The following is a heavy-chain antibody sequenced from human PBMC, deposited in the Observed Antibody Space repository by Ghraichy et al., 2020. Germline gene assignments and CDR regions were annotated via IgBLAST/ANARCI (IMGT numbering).Heavy chain of an antibody. J-gene: IGHJ6*03. CDR1: GYTFTSYG. Sequence: ASVKVSCKASGYTFTSYGISWVRQAPGQGLEWMGWISAYNGNTNYAQKLQGRVTMTTDTSTSTAYMELRSLRSDDTAVYYCARYIAASSGWWGRGSDYYYYYMDVWGKGTTVTVAS. V-gene: IGHV1-18*01. D-gene: IGHD6-19*01. CDR2: ISAYNGNT. CDR3: ARYIAASSGWWGRGSDYYYYYMDV.